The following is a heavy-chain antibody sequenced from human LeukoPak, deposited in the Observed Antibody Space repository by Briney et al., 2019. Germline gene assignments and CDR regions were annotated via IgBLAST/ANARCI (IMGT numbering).Heavy chain of an antibody. Sequence: GGSLRLSCAASGFTFSGYAMTWVRQAPGKGLEWVSGTSGSGGSTYYADSVKGRFTISRDNSKNTLYLQMNSLRAEDTAVYYCAKSTTGSSGYYAVDYWGQGTLVTVSS. CDR3: AKSTTGSSGYYAVDY. D-gene: IGHD3-22*01. J-gene: IGHJ4*02. CDR2: TSGSGGST. V-gene: IGHV3-23*01. CDR1: GFTFSGYA.